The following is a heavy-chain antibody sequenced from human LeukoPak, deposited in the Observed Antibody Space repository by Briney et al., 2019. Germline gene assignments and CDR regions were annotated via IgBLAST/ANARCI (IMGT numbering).Heavy chain of an antibody. CDR3: AREPYYDFWSGYYDIDY. V-gene: IGHV3-21*01. CDR1: GFTFCSYS. Sequence: GGSLRLSCAASGFTFCSYSMNWVRQAPGKGLEWVSSISSSSSYIYYADSVKGRFTISRDNAKNSLYLQMNSLRAEDTAVYYCAREPYYDFWSGYYDIDYWGQGTLVTVSS. CDR2: ISSSSSYI. J-gene: IGHJ4*02. D-gene: IGHD3-3*01.